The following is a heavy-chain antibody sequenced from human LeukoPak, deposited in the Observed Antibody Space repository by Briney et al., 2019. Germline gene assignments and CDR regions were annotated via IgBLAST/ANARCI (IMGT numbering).Heavy chain of an antibody. D-gene: IGHD1-26*01. V-gene: IGHV4-39*01. CDR3: ATRRSGSHPYY. J-gene: IGHJ4*02. CDR2: IFYSGST. Sequence: SETLPLTCTVSGASVSSSSYYWEWIRQPPGKGLEWVGSIFYSGSTSYNPSLKSRVTMSVDTSKNQFSLRLNSVTATDTAMYYCATRRSGSHPYYWGQGTLVTVSS. CDR1: GASVSSSSYY.